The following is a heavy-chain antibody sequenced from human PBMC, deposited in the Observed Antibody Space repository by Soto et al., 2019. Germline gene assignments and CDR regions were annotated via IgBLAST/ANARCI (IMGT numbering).Heavy chain of an antibody. V-gene: IGHV1-69*13. Sequence: SVKVSCKASGGTFSSYAISWVRQAPGQGLEWMGGIIPIFGTANYAQKFQGRVTITADESTSTAYMELSSLRSEDTAVYYCARSSGEYPVYWYFDLWGRGTLVTVSS. D-gene: IGHD4-17*01. CDR2: IIPIFGTA. CDR1: GGTFSSYA. CDR3: ARSSGEYPVYWYFDL. J-gene: IGHJ2*01.